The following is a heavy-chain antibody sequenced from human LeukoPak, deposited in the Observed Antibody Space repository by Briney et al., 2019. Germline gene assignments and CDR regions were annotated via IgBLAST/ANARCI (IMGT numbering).Heavy chain of an antibody. D-gene: IGHD1-7*01. Sequence: ESGPTLVNPTQTLTLTCTFSGFSLSTSGVSVGWIRQPPGKALEWLALIYWNDDKYYRPSLESRLTITKDTSKNQVVLTMTNMDPVDTATYYCAHRPPFQYNWNSDSPFDFWGQGTQVTVSS. CDR3: AHRPPFQYNWNSDSPFDF. J-gene: IGHJ4*02. CDR1: GFSLSTSGVS. CDR2: IYWNDDK. V-gene: IGHV2-5*01.